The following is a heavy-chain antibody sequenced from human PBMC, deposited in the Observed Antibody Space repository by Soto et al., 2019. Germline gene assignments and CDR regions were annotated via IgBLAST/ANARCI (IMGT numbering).Heavy chain of an antibody. V-gene: IGHV3-23*01. CDR3: AKDDRIVMCMDV. J-gene: IGHJ6*02. Sequence: EVQLLESGGGLVQPGGSLRLSCAASGFAFSSYAMSWVRQAPGKGLEWVSAISGSGGSTYYADSVKGRFTISRDNSKNTLYLQMNSLRAEDTAVYYCAKDDRIVMCMDVWGQGTTVTVSS. CDR1: GFAFSSYA. CDR2: ISGSGGST. D-gene: IGHD1-26*01.